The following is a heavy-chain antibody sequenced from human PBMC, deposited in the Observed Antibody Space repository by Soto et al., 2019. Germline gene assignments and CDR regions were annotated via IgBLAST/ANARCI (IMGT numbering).Heavy chain of an antibody. V-gene: IGHV4-39*01. CDR3: ARTCGSGRPNYYGMDV. D-gene: IGHD3-10*01. CDR1: GGSISSSSYY. J-gene: IGHJ6*02. CDR2: IYYSGST. Sequence: QLQLQESGPGLVKPSETLSLTCTVSGGSISSSSYYWGWIRQPPGKGLEWIGSIYYSGSTYYNPSLKSRVTISVDTSKNQFSLNLSSVTAADTAVYYCARTCGSGRPNYYGMDVWGQGTTVTVSS.